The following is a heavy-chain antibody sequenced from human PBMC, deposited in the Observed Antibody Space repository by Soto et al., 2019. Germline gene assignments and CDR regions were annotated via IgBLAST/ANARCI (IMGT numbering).Heavy chain of an antibody. Sequence: GESLKISCKGSGYSFTSYWIGWVRQMPGKGLEWMGIIYPGDSDTRYSPSFQGQVTISADKSISTAYLQWSSLKASDTAMYYCARWGAYDFWTGYYTNYYYGMDVWGQGTTVTVSS. V-gene: IGHV5-51*01. D-gene: IGHD3-3*01. CDR1: GYSFTSYW. CDR2: IYPGDSDT. CDR3: ARWGAYDFWTGYYTNYYYGMDV. J-gene: IGHJ6*02.